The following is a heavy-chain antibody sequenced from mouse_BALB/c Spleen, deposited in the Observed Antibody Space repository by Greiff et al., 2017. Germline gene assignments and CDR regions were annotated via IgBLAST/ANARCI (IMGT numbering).Heavy chain of an antibody. Sequence: LQESGPELVKPGASVKMSCKASGYTFTSYVMHWVKQKPGQGLEWIGYINPYNDGTKYNEKFKGKATLTSDKSSSTAYMQLSSLTSDDSAVYFCAGGSSPWYFDYWGQGTTLTVSS. CDR2: INPYNDGT. V-gene: IGHV1-14*01. J-gene: IGHJ2*01. D-gene: IGHD1-1*01. CDR1: GYTFTSYV. CDR3: AGGSSPWYFDY.